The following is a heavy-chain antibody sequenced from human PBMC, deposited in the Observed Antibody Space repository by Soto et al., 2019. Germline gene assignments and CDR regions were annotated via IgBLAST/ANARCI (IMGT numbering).Heavy chain of an antibody. CDR3: AKESIVWSLPSYYYYGMDV. J-gene: IGHJ6*02. Sequence: GGSLRLSCAASGFTFSSYAMSWVRQAPGKGLEWVSAISGSGGSTYYADSVKGRFTISRDNSKNTLYLQMNSLRAEDTAVYYCAKESIVWSLPSYYYYGMDVWGQGTTVTVSS. CDR1: GFTFSSYA. D-gene: IGHD3-10*01. V-gene: IGHV3-23*01. CDR2: ISGSGGST.